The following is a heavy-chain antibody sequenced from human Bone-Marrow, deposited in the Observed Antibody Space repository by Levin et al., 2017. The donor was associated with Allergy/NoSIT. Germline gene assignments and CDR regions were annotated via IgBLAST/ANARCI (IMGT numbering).Heavy chain of an antibody. CDR3: TTVSGGSCYSGAFDI. J-gene: IGHJ3*02. CDR2: IKSKTDGGTT. D-gene: IGHD2-15*01. V-gene: IGHV3-15*07. CDR1: GFTFSNAW. Sequence: PGESLKISCAASGFTFSNAWMNWVRQAPGKGLEWVGRIKSKTDGGTTDYAAPVKGRFTISRDDSKNTLYLQMNSLKTEDTAVYYCTTVSGGSCYSGAFDIWGQGTMVTVSS.